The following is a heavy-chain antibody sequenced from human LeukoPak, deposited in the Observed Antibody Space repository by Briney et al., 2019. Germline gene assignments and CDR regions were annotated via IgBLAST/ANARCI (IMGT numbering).Heavy chain of an antibody. D-gene: IGHD3-3*01. CDR2: INHSGST. CDR1: GGSFSGYC. Sequence: SETLSLTCADYGGSFSGYCWSWIRQPPGKGLEWIGEINHSGSTNYNPSLKSRVTISVDTFKNQFSLKLSSVTAADTAVYYCATAHYNFWSGYYDYYFDYWGQGTLVTVSS. V-gene: IGHV4-34*01. CDR3: ATAHYNFWSGYYDYYFDY. J-gene: IGHJ4*02.